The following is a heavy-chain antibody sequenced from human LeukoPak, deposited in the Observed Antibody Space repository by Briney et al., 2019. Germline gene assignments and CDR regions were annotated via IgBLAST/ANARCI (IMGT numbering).Heavy chain of an antibody. V-gene: IGHV3-23*01. J-gene: IGHJ4*02. CDR1: GSTFSSYA. CDR3: AKEGRVEADTGDYLDY. CDR2: ISGSGDTT. Sequence: GGSLGFSLPAPGSTFSSYALSWFGQPPGKGLEGASVISGSGDTTKYADSVKGRFTISRDNSKNTLYLQMNSLRADDTAVYYCAKEGRVEADTGDYLDYWGQGTLVTVSS. D-gene: IGHD2-15*01.